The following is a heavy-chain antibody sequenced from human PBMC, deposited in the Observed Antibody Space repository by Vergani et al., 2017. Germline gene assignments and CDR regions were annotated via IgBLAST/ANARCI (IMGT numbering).Heavy chain of an antibody. V-gene: IGHV3-23*01. J-gene: IGHJ6*03. CDR3: ARASGSDYDFWSGYYYYYYMDV. Sequence: EVQLLESGGGLVQPGGSLRLSCAASGFTFSSYAMSWVRQAPGKGLEWVSAISGSGGSTYYADSVKGRFTISRDNSKNTLYLQMNSLRAEDTAVYYCARASGSDYDFWSGYYYYYYMDVWGKGTTVTVSS. D-gene: IGHD3-3*01. CDR1: GFTFSSYA. CDR2: ISGSGGST.